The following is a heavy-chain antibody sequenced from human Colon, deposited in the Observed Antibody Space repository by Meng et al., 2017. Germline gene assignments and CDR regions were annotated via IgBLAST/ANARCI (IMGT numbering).Heavy chain of an antibody. CDR3: ARFYGSGTFEVHDY. J-gene: IGHJ4*02. Sequence: QGQIQRWGAGLLKPSETLSLTCAVIGESFGNYFWNWIRQPPGKGLEWIGLIHYSGSRNYNPSLKSRVTMSVDTSKNQVSLRLTSVTAADTAVYYCARFYGSGTFEVHDYWGQGTLVTVSS. V-gene: IGHV4-59*10. CDR2: IHYSGSR. D-gene: IGHD3-10*01. CDR1: GESFGNYF.